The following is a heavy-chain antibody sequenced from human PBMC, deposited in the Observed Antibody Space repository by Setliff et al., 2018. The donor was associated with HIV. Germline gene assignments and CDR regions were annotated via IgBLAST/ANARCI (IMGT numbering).Heavy chain of an antibody. Sequence: PSETLSLTCTVSGGFIGTYYWSWIRQSPGKGLEWIGSVYYTGSTNYNPSLESRVTMSVDTSKNQFSLRLMSLTAADTAIYYCARGRDTLNGVAAGHHYMDVWGKGNTVTVSS. J-gene: IGHJ6*03. CDR3: ARGRDTLNGVAAGHHYMDV. V-gene: IGHV4-59*13. D-gene: IGHD3-3*01. CDR2: VYYTGST. CDR1: GGFIGTYY.